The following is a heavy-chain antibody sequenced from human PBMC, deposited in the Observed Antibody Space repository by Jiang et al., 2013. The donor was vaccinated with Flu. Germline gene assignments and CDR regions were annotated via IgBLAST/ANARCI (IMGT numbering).Heavy chain of an antibody. Sequence: SGGGLVKPGGSLRLSCAASGFTFSNAWMNWVRQAPGKGLEWVGRIKSKTDGGTTDYAAPVKGRFTISRDDSKNTLYLQMNSLKTEDTAVYYCTTPQYYYDSSGYYLYYFDYWGQGTLVTVSS. CDR2: IKSKTDGGTT. CDR3: TTPQYYYDSSGYYLYYFDY. CDR1: GFTFSNAW. V-gene: IGHV3-15*07. D-gene: IGHD3-22*01. J-gene: IGHJ4*02.